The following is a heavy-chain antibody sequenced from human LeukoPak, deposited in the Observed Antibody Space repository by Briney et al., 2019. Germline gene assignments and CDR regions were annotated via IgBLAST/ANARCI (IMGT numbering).Heavy chain of an antibody. CDR3: ARGRLEVYAFDI. CDR2: MHYSGAT. Sequence: PSETLSLTCAVYGGSFSGYYWSWIRQPPGKGLEWIGEMHYSGATNYNPSLKSRVTTSADTPKNQFSLKLSSVTAADTAVYYCARGRLEVYAFDIWGQGTMVTVSS. CDR1: GGSFSGYY. V-gene: IGHV4-34*01. D-gene: IGHD3-3*01. J-gene: IGHJ3*02.